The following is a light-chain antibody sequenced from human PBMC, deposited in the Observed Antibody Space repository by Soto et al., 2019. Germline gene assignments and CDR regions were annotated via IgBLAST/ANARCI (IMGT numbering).Light chain of an antibody. V-gene: IGKV1-39*01. CDR2: AAS. CDR1: QSISYY. J-gene: IGKJ1*01. Sequence: DIQMTQSPSSLSASVGDRVTITCRAGQSISYYLSWYQQRPGKAPKLLIYAASSLQSGVPSRFSGSGSGTDFTLTISSLQPEDFATYYCQQSYSSLQTFGQGTTVEIK. CDR3: QQSYSSLQT.